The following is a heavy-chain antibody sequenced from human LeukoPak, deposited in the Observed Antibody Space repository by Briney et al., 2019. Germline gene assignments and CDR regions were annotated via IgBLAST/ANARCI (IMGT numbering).Heavy chain of an antibody. CDR3: ARGTRWLRFPHY. CDR2: INHSGST. V-gene: IGHV4-34*01. D-gene: IGHD5-12*01. CDR1: GGSFSGYY. J-gene: IGHJ4*02. Sequence: SETLSLTCAVYGGSFSGYYWSWIRQPPGKGLEWIGEINHSGSTNYNPSLTSRVTISVDTSKNQFSLKLSSVTAADTAVYYCARGTRWLRFPHYWGQGTLVTVSS.